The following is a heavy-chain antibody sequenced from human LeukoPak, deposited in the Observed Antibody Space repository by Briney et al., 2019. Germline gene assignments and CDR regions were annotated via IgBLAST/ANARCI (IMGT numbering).Heavy chain of an antibody. J-gene: IGHJ3*02. V-gene: IGHV1-69*04. CDR2: SIPIRGIP. CDR1: GYSFTSYW. CDR3: ARDLYAGNSETSDAFDI. D-gene: IGHD4-23*01. Sequence: PGESLKISCKGSGYSFTSYWIGWVRQAPGQGLEWMGRSIPIRGIPNYAQNFQGRVTITADKSTSTAYMELSSLRSEDTAVYYCARDLYAGNSETSDAFDIWGQGTMVTVSS.